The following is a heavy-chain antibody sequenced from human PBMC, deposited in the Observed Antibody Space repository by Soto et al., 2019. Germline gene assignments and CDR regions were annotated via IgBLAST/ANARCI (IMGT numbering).Heavy chain of an antibody. V-gene: IGHV4-59*01. Sequence: SETLSLTCTVSGASISSSYWSWIRQSPERGLEWIAYVYHTGATNYNPSLKGRVTISLDTSKGQFSLNLTSLTTAGTAVYFCARGGNRYSNVASGVGGFDYWGQGSLVTVS. CDR1: GASISSSY. CDR3: ARGGNRYSNVASGVGGFDY. J-gene: IGHJ4*02. D-gene: IGHD5-12*01. CDR2: VYHTGAT.